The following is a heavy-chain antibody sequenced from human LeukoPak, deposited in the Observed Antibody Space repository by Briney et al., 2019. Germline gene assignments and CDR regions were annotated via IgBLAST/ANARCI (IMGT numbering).Heavy chain of an antibody. CDR3: ARGDLAAAVRWFDP. CDR1: GGSISSSSYY. V-gene: IGHV3-11*01. Sequence: LSLTCTVSGGSISSSSYYWGWIRQAPGKGLEWVSYISSSGSTIYYADSVKGRFTISRDNAKNSLYLQMNSLRAEDTAVYYCARGDLAAAVRWFDPWGQGTLVTVSS. D-gene: IGHD6-13*01. J-gene: IGHJ5*02. CDR2: ISSSGSTI.